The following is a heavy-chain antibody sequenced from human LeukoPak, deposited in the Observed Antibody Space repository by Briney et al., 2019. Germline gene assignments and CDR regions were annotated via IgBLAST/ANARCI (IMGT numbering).Heavy chain of an antibody. CDR1: GGTFSSYA. D-gene: IGHD2-2*01. V-gene: IGHV1-69*04. Sequence: GASVKVSCKASGGTFSSYAISWVRQAPGQGLEWMGRIIPIFGIANYAQKFQGRVTITADKSTSRAYMELSSLRYEDTAVYYCARESLYCSSTSCHTLSDAFDIWGQGTMVTVSS. J-gene: IGHJ3*02. CDR3: ARESLYCSSTSCHTLSDAFDI. CDR2: IIPIFGIA.